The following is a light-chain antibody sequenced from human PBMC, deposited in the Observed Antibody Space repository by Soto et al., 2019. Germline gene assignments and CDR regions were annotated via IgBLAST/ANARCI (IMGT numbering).Light chain of an antibody. V-gene: IGKV1-39*01. Sequence: DIQMTQSPSSLSAFVGDRVTITCRASQSISRYLNWYQQKPGKAPKLLMYEVSSLQDGVPSRFSGRGSGTDFTLTISSLQPEDFATYYCQQTYSTPPWTFGQGTKVEIK. CDR2: EVS. CDR1: QSISRY. CDR3: QQTYSTPPWT. J-gene: IGKJ1*01.